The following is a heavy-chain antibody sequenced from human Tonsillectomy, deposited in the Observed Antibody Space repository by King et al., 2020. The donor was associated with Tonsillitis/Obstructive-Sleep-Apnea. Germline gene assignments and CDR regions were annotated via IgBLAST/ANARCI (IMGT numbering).Heavy chain of an antibody. J-gene: IGHJ6*04. CDR3: ARDGGVSEGDV. CDR2: IKQDGSEK. V-gene: IGHV3-7*01. D-gene: IGHD3-16*01. Sequence: VQLVESGGGLVQPGGSLRLSCAASRFTFSSYWMSWVRQAPGKGPEWVANIKQDGSEKYYVDSVKGRFTISRDNAKNSLYLQMNSLRAEDTAVYYCARDGGVSEGDVWGKGTTVTVSS. CDR1: RFTFSSYW.